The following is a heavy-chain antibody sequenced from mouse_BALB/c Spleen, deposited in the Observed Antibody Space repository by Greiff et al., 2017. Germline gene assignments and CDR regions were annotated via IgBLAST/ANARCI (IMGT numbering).Heavy chain of an antibody. Sequence: QVQLQQSAAELARPGASVKMSCKASGYTFTSYTMHWVKQRPGQGLEWIGYINPSSGYTEYNQKFKDKTTLTADKSSSTAYMQLSSLTSEDSAVYYCARSTPYDYDRAWFAYWGQGTLVTVSA. CDR2: INPSSGYT. J-gene: IGHJ3*01. CDR3: ARSTPYDYDRAWFAY. CDR1: GYTFTSYT. V-gene: IGHV1-4*02. D-gene: IGHD2-4*01.